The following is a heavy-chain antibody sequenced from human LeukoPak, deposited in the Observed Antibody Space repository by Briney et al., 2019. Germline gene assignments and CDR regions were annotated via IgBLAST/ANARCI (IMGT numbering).Heavy chain of an antibody. V-gene: IGHV4-34*01. CDR1: PGSFTGYL. CDR2: INHSGST. Sequence: SETLSHTCALHPGSFTGYLWSGLRQPPGKGLEWIGEINHSGSTNYNPGLKSRVTISVDTSKKQFSLKLSTVTAADTAVYYCARGAPRGIAAAARPNWFDPWGRGTLVTVSS. CDR3: ARGAPRGIAAAARPNWFDP. D-gene: IGHD6-13*01. J-gene: IGHJ5*02.